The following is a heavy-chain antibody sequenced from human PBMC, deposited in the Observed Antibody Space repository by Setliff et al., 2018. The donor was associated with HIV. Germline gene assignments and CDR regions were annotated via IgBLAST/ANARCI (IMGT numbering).Heavy chain of an antibody. CDR3: TRHNTGWYPEYFQH. V-gene: IGHV3-49*04. Sequence: GGSLRLSCTASRFPFGDYAMSWVRQAPGKGLEWVGFIRSQAFGATTEYAASVKGRFTISRDDSKSIAYLQMNSLKTEDTAVYFCTRHNTGWYPEYFQHWGQGTLVTVS. J-gene: IGHJ1*01. CDR2: IRSQAFGATT. D-gene: IGHD2-15*01. CDR1: RFPFGDYA.